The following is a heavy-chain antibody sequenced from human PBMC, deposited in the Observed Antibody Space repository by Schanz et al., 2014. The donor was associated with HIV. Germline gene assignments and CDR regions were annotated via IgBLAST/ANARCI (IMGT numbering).Heavy chain of an antibody. D-gene: IGHD2-21*01. CDR3: ARGGYYRGVGDYYVTTFDY. Sequence: QVQLVQSGPEVKKPGASVRVSCETSGYTFSDYDINWVRQAPGQGLEWMGWVNPESGNAGYAWKFQGRVTMTRDTSIRTAYMELSSLRSDDTAVYYCARGGYYRGVGDYYVTTFDYWGRGTKVTVSS. V-gene: IGHV1-8*02. CDR2: VNPESGNA. CDR1: GYTFSDYD. J-gene: IGHJ3*01.